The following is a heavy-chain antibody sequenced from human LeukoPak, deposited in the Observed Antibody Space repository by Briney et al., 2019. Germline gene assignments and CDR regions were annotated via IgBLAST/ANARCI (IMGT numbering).Heavy chain of an antibody. Sequence: GGSLRLSCVASGVTLSNYAMSWARQAPGKGLEWVSAISGSGGSTYYADSMKGRFTISRDNSKNTLYLQMNSLRAEDTAVYYCANHYYDSSGYLDSWGQGTLVTVSS. J-gene: IGHJ4*02. CDR1: GVTLSNYA. V-gene: IGHV3-23*01. CDR2: ISGSGGST. CDR3: ANHYYDSSGYLDS. D-gene: IGHD3-22*01.